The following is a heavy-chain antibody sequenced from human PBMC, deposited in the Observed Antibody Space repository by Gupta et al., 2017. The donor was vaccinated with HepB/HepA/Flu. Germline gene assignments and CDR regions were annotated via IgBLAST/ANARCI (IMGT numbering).Heavy chain of an antibody. Sequence: QVQLQESGPGLVKPSQTLSLTCTVSGGSISSGDYYWSWIRQPPGTGLEWIGYIYYSGSTYYNPSLKSRVTISVDTSKNQFSLKLSSVTAADTAVYYCARVATFPGSYQDYYYYGMDVWGQGTTVTVSS. CDR3: ARVATFPGSYQDYYYYGMDV. CDR2: IYYSGST. D-gene: IGHD3-10*01. V-gene: IGHV4-30-4*01. J-gene: IGHJ6*02. CDR1: GGSISSGDYY.